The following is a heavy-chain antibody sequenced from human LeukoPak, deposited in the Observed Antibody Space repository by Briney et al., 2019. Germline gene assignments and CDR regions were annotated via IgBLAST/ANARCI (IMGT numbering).Heavy chain of an antibody. J-gene: IGHJ4*02. CDR1: GYSITSSYF. CDR2: IYYSGST. CDR3: ATSGWYLLPGVY. D-gene: IGHD6-19*01. Sequence: SETLSLTCKVSGYSITSSYFWVWIRQPPGKGLEWIGSIYYSGSTYYNPSLESRVTISVDTSKNQFSLKLSSVTAADTAVYYCATSGWYLLPGVYWGQGTLVTVSS. V-gene: IGHV4-38-2*02.